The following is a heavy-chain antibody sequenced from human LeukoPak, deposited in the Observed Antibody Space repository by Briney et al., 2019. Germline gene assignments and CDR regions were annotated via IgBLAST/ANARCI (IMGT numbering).Heavy chain of an antibody. V-gene: IGHV3-30*04. CDR3: ARVYLERLTAGYFDH. CDR1: AFTFSTYA. J-gene: IGHJ4*02. D-gene: IGHD2-8*01. Sequence: GGSLRLSCAASAFTFSTYAMNWVRQAPGKGLEWVAVISDDGRHNFYADSVKGRFTISRDNSKSTLYLQMNSLRDDDSAAYFCARVYLERLTAGYFDHWGQGTQVTVSP. CDR2: ISDDGRHN.